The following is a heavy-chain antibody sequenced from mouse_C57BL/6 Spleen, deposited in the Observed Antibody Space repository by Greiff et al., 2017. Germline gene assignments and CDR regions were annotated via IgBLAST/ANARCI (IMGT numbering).Heavy chain of an antibody. J-gene: IGHJ3*01. CDR1: GFTFSSYA. CDR2: ISDGGSYT. Sequence: EVKLMESGGGLVKPGGSLKLSCAASGFTFSSYAMSWVRPTPEKRLEWVATISDGGSYTYYPDNVKGRFTISRDNAKNNLYLQMSHLKSEDTAMYYCARAYDYDVTWFAYWGQGTLVTVSA. CDR3: ARAYDYDVTWFAY. D-gene: IGHD2-4*01. V-gene: IGHV5-4*03.